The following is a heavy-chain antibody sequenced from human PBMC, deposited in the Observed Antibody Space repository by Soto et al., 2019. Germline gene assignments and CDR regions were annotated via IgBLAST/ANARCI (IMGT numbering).Heavy chain of an antibody. CDR2: TYYRSKWYN. Sequence: SQTLSLTCVISGDSVSSNSAAWNWIRHSPSRGLEWLGRTYYRSKWYNEYAVSLRGRITINPDTTKNQFSLQLNSATPEDTAVYYCATWRYDYWGQGTLVTVSS. J-gene: IGHJ4*02. CDR1: GDSVSSNSAA. CDR3: ATWRYDY. V-gene: IGHV6-1*01.